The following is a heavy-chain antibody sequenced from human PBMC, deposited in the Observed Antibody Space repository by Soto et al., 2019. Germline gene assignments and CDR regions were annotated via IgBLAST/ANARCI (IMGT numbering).Heavy chain of an antibody. CDR1: GFSFGNHW. V-gene: IGHV3-74*01. J-gene: IGHJ5*02. CDR3: ATAEVDH. Sequence: PGGSLELSCAAYGFSFGNHWIHWVRQAPGKGLEWVSRVISDGTTIDYADSVKGRFTVSRDNAKSTLYLQMNSLRADDTAVYYCATAEVDHWGPGTLVTVSS. CDR2: VISDGTTI.